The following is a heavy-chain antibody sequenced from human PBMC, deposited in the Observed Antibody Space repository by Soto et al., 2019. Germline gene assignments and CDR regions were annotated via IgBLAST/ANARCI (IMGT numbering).Heavy chain of an antibody. D-gene: IGHD3-22*01. CDR3: ARGGIVVVTYFDY. J-gene: IGHJ4*02. CDR2: IIPILGIA. CDR1: GGSYSSYT. Sequence: SVKVSCEASGGSYSSYTISWVRQAPGQGLEWMGRIIPILGIANYAQKFQGRVTITADKSTSTAYMELSSLRSEDTAVYYCARGGIVVVTYFDYWGQGTLVTVSS. V-gene: IGHV1-69*02.